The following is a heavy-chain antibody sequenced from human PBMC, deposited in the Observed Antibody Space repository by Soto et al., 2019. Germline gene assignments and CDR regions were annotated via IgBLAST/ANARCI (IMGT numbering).Heavy chain of an antibody. CDR2: INHRGST. J-gene: IGHJ4*02. CDR3: AGSYGDDAY. Sequence: SETLSLTCAVYGGSFSGYYWNWIRQPPGKGLEWIGEINHRGSTNYNPSLKSRVTISVDTSKNQFSLKLSSVTAADTAVYYCAGSYGDDAYWGQGTVVTVSS. V-gene: IGHV4-34*01. D-gene: IGHD4-17*01. CDR1: GGSFSGYY.